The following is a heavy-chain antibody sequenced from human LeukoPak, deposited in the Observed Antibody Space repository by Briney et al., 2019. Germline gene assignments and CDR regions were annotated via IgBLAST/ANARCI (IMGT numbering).Heavy chain of an antibody. CDR2: IKQDGSEK. Sequence: GGSLRLSCAASGFTFSSYWMSWGRQAPGKGVERVANIKQDGSEKYYVDSVKGGLTISRDNATNSLYLQMNSLRAEDTAVYYCARVVATIKGNNWFDPWGQGTLVTVSS. CDR1: GFTFSSYW. J-gene: IGHJ5*02. CDR3: ARVVATIKGNNWFDP. D-gene: IGHD5-12*01. V-gene: IGHV3-7*01.